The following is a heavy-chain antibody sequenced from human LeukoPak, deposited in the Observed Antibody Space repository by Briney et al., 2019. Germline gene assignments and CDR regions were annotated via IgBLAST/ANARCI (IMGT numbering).Heavy chain of an antibody. CDR1: GFTFSSSW. CDR3: AKPSMIVVVITPFDY. J-gene: IGHJ4*02. CDR2: IKPDGSAI. V-gene: IGHV3-7*03. D-gene: IGHD3-22*01. Sequence: GGSLRLSCAASGFTFSSSWMSWVRQAPGKGLEWVANIKPDGSAIYYVDSVTGRFTISRDNAKNSLYLQMNSLRAEDTAVYYCAKPSMIVVVITPFDYWGQGTLVTVSS.